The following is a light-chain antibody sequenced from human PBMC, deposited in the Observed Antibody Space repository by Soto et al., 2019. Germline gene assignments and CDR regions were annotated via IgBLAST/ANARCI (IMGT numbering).Light chain of an antibody. J-gene: IGLJ1*01. CDR2: EGS. CDR1: SNDVGGYNF. V-gene: IGLV2-23*01. Sequence: QSALTQPASVSGSPGQSITISCTGTSNDVGGYNFVSWYQQLPGKAPKLIIYEGSKRPSGVSNRFSGSKSGNTASLTISGLQAEDEADYYCCSYAGSSTYVFGTGTKLTVL. CDR3: CSYAGSSTYV.